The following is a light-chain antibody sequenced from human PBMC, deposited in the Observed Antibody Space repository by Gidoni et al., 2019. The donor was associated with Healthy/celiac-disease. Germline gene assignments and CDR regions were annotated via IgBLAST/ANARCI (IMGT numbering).Light chain of an antibody. CDR2: DAS. CDR3: QQRSNWRWT. Sequence: EIVLTQSPATLSLSPGERATLSCRPSQSVSSYLAWYQQKPGQAPRLLIYDASNRATGIPARFSGSGSGTDFTLTISSLEPEDFAVYYCQQRSNWRWTFGQGTKVEIK. V-gene: IGKV3-11*01. CDR1: QSVSSY. J-gene: IGKJ1*01.